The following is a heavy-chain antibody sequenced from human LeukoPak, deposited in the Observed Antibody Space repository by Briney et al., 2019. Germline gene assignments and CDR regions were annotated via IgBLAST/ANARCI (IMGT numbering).Heavy chain of an antibody. Sequence: ASVKVSCKASGYTFTSYGISWVRQAPGQGLEWMGWISAYNGNTNYAQKLQGRVTMTTDTSTSTAYMELRSLRSDDTAVYYCAREAYDSSEAYYYYMDVWGKGTTVTISS. CDR2: ISAYNGNT. D-gene: IGHD3-22*01. CDR1: GYTFTSYG. CDR3: AREAYDSSEAYYYYMDV. J-gene: IGHJ6*03. V-gene: IGHV1-18*01.